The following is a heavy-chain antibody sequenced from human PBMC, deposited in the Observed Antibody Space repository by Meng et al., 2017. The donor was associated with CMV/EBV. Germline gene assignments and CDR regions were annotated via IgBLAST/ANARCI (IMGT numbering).Heavy chain of an antibody. CDR3: ARSPRSSAPDFGY. D-gene: IGHD6-6*01. CDR1: GFTFSSYS. J-gene: IGHJ4*02. V-gene: IGHV3-21*01. CDR2: ISSSSSYI. Sequence: GESLKISCAASGFTFSSYSMNWVRQAPGKGLEWVSSISSSSSYIYYADSVKGRFTISRDNAKNSLYLQMNSLRAEDTAVYYCARSPRSSAPDFGYWGQGTLVTVSS.